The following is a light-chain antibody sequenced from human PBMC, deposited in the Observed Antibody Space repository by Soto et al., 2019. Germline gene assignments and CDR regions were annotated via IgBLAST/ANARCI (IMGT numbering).Light chain of an antibody. CDR2: TTS. CDR1: QGVRDW. Sequence: DIQMTPAPSSLFASVGDRVTITCRASQGVRDWVAWYQQKPGKAPKLLFSTTSTLEDGVPSRFSGSASGTEFTLTISSLQPEDFAIYYCQQRSNWPPITFGQGTRLEIK. CDR3: QQRSNWPPIT. J-gene: IGKJ5*01. V-gene: IGKV1-12*01.